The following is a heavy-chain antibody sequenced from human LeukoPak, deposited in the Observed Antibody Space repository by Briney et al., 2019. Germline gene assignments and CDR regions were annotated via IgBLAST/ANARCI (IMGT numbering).Heavy chain of an antibody. CDR2: IYYSGST. CDR3: ARAGGTNFYYYGMDV. D-gene: IGHD1-26*01. V-gene: IGHV4-59*01. Sequence: QPSETLSLTCTVSDGSISSYYWSWIRQPPGKGLEWIGHIYYSGSTNYNPSLKSRVTISVDTSNNQHSLKLSSVTAADTAVYYCARAGGTNFYYYGMDVWGQGTTVTVSS. CDR1: DGSISSYY. J-gene: IGHJ6*02.